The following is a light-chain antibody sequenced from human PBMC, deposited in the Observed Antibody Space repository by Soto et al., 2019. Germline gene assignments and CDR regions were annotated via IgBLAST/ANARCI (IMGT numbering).Light chain of an antibody. V-gene: IGLV2-14*01. CDR2: EVS. CDR1: SSDVGGYNY. Sequence: QSALTQPASVSGSPGQSSTISCTGTSSDVGGYNYVSWYQPHPGKAPKLMIYEVSNRPSGVSNRFSGSKSGNTASLTISGLQAEDEADYYCSSYTSSNTVVVGGGTQLAVL. J-gene: IGLJ2*01. CDR3: SSYTSSNTVV.